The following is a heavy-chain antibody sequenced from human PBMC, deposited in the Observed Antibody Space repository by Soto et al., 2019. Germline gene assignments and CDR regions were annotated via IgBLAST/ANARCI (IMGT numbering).Heavy chain of an antibody. CDR1: GFTFSSYW. D-gene: IGHD5-18*01. J-gene: IGHJ4*02. V-gene: IGHV3-74*01. CDR3: ARPVLIGYTYGDFDY. Sequence: GGSLRLSCAASGFTFSSYWMHWVRQAPGKGLVWVSRIDSDGSSTTYADSVKGRFTISRDNAKNTLYLQMDSLRAEDTAVYYCARPVLIGYTYGDFDYWGQGTLVTVSS. CDR2: IDSDGSST.